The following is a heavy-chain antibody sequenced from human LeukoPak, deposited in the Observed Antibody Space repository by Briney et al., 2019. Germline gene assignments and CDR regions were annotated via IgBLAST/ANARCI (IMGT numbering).Heavy chain of an antibody. D-gene: IGHD4-11*01. V-gene: IGHV4-59*12. CDR3: ARATTLIDY. J-gene: IGHJ4*02. Sequence: SETLSLTCTVSGGSISSYYWSWIRQPPGKGLEWIGYIYHSGSTYYNPSLKSRVTISVDRSKNQFSLKLSSVTAADTAVYYCARATTLIDYWGQGTLVTVSS. CDR2: IYHSGST. CDR1: GGSISSYY.